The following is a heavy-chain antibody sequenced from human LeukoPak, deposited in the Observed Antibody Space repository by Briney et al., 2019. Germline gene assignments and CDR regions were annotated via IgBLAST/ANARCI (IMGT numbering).Heavy chain of an antibody. CDR2: IYSNGNT. V-gene: IGHV4-4*09. CDR3: VRLPDFYYYYMDV. Sequence: SETLSLTCTVSTGSISSNFWSWIQQPPGKGLEWIGYIYSNGNTNYNPSLKGRVTISVDTSKNQFSLKLSSVTAADTAVYYCVRLPDFYYYYMDVWGKGTTVTVSS. CDR1: TGSISSNF. J-gene: IGHJ6*03.